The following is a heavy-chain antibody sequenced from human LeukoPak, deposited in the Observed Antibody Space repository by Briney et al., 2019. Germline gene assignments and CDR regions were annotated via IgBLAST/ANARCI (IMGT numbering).Heavy chain of an antibody. Sequence: GESLKISCKGSGYSFTSYWIGWVRQMPGKGLEWMGIIYPGDSDTRYSPSFQGQVTISADKSISTAYLQWSSLKASDTAMYSCATQSQKEGIAVAPDIWGQGTMVTVSS. J-gene: IGHJ3*02. D-gene: IGHD6-19*01. CDR1: GYSFTSYW. CDR2: IYPGDSDT. CDR3: ATQSQKEGIAVAPDI. V-gene: IGHV5-51*01.